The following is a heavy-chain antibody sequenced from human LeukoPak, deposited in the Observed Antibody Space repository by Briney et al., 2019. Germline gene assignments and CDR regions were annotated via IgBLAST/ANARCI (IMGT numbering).Heavy chain of an antibody. D-gene: IGHD1-26*01. V-gene: IGHV1-18*04. CDR1: GYTFTGYY. CDR2: ISAYNGNT. J-gene: IGHJ5*02. Sequence: ASVKVSCKASGYTFTGYYMHWVRQAPGQGLEWMGWISAYNGNTNYAQKLQGRVTMTTDTSTSTAYMELRSLRSDDTAVYYCARDEFENSGSQGPWGQGTLVTVSS. CDR3: ARDEFENSGSQGP.